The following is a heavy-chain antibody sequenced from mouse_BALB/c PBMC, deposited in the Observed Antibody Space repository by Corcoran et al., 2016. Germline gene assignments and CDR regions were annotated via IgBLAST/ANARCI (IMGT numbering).Heavy chain of an antibody. CDR3: ARAGTTAYVDY. Sequence: EAQLQQSGPELVKPGPSVKMSCKAYGYTFTSYVMHWVKQKPGQGHEWIGYINPYNDGTKYNEKFKGKATLTSDKSSSTAYMELSSLTSEDSAVYYCARAGTTAYVDYWGQGTTLTVSS. J-gene: IGHJ2*01. D-gene: IGHD1-2*01. CDR2: INPYNDGT. CDR1: GYTFTSYV. V-gene: IGHV1S136*01.